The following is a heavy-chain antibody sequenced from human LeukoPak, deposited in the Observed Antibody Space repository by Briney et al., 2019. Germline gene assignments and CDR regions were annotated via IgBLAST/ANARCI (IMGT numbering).Heavy chain of an antibody. CDR1: GGSFSGDF. Sequence: SETLSLTCAVYGGSFSGDFWSWIRQSPGKGLEWIGEINHSGSTNYNPSLKSRVTISVDTSKNQFSLKLSSVTAADTAVYYCARANYDFWSGYYDGPNWFDPWGQGTLVTVSS. J-gene: IGHJ5*02. D-gene: IGHD3-3*01. V-gene: IGHV4-34*01. CDR2: INHSGST. CDR3: ARANYDFWSGYYDGPNWFDP.